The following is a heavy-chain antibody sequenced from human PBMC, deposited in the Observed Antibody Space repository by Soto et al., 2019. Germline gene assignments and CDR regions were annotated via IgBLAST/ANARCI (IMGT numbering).Heavy chain of an antibody. CDR2: ISSNGVGT. D-gene: IGHD6-6*01. CDR3: ARRARPDFYYMDV. CDR1: GFTLSGYA. Sequence: ESGGGLAQPGGSLRLSCAASGFTLSGYAMDWVRQAPGRGLEYVSGISSNGVGTYYANSVQGRFTISRDNSKNTVYLQMGSLRPEDMAVYYCARRARPDFYYMDVWGKGTTVTVS. J-gene: IGHJ6*03. V-gene: IGHV3-64*01.